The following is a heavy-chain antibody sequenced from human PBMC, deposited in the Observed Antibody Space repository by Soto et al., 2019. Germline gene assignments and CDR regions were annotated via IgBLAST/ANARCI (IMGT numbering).Heavy chain of an antibody. CDR3: ARAVHSSSSPPFYSYYYGLDV. Sequence: GASVKVSCKASGYTFTTYYIHWMRQAPGQGLEWMGWINPDSGDTKYPQTFQGRVTMTRDTPISTAYMELTSLRSDDTAVYYCARAVHSSSSPPFYSYYYGLDVWGQGTTVTVSS. CDR1: GYTFTTYY. J-gene: IGHJ6*02. CDR2: INPDSGDT. D-gene: IGHD6-6*01. V-gene: IGHV1-2*02.